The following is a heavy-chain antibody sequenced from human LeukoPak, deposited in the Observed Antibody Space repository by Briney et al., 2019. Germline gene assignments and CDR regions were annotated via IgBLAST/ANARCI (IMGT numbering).Heavy chain of an antibody. CDR2: ISSSGSTI. D-gene: IGHD5-18*01. Sequence: GGSLRLSCADSGFTFSDYYMSWIRQAPGKGLEWVSYISSSGSTIYYADSVKGRFTISRDNAKNSLYLHMNSLRAEDTAVYYCAREAQERGYSYGYAFLWGQGTLVTVSS. CDR3: AREAQERGYSYGYAFL. CDR1: GFTFSDYY. J-gene: IGHJ4*02. V-gene: IGHV3-11*04.